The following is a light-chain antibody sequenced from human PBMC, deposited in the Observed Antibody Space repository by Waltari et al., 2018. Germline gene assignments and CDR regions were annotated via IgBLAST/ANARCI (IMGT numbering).Light chain of an antibody. J-gene: IGLJ2*01. CDR1: STDVGAYNS. V-gene: IGLV2-14*01. CDR3: SSQSSNDVVL. Sequence: QSALTQPPSVSGSPGQSVTIFCAVTSTDVGAYNSVSWYQEYPGQAPRVIIYDVSDRPSGVCDRFSGSESGNTASLTISGLQAEDEADYYCSSQSSNDVVLFGGGTKLTVL. CDR2: DVS.